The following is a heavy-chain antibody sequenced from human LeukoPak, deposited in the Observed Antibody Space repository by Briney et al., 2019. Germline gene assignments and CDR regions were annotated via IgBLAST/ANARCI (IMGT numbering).Heavy chain of an antibody. J-gene: IGHJ3*02. CDR1: GGSISSYN. CDR2: IYTSGST. Sequence: SETLSLTCTVSGGSISSYNWSWMRQHAGKGLEWIGRIYTSGSTTYYPSLISRVTMSVDTSKNQFSLKLISVTAADTAVYYCARDPLTTVNAFDIWGQGTMVTVSS. D-gene: IGHD4-17*01. CDR3: ARDPLTTVNAFDI. V-gene: IGHV4-4*07.